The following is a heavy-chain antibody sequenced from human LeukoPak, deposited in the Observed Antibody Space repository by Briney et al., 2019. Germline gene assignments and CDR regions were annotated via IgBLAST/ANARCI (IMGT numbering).Heavy chain of an antibody. V-gene: IGHV3-7*01. J-gene: IGHJ4*02. CDR3: ARPHWSFDS. D-gene: IGHD1-1*01. Sequence: GGSLRLSCAASGFTFSSYWMSWVRQAPGKGLEWVASIRQDGSEKHYVDSVKGRFTISRDNAKNSLSLEMNSLRAEDTALYYCARPHWSFDSWGQGALGTVSA. CDR1: GFTFSSYW. CDR2: IRQDGSEK.